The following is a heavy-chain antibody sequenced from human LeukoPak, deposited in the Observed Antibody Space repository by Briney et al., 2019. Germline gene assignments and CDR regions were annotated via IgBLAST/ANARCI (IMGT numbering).Heavy chain of an antibody. J-gene: IGHJ4*02. V-gene: IGHV3-30*04. Sequence: GGSLRLSCAASGLIFSNYAMHWVRQAPGKGLEWVAVISYDGGNKYYIDSVKGRFTISRDNSQNTLYLQMNSLRPEDTAVYYCATHYYDSSGYLSPDYWGQGALVTVSS. D-gene: IGHD3-22*01. CDR3: ATHYYDSSGYLSPDY. CDR1: GLIFSNYA. CDR2: ISYDGGNK.